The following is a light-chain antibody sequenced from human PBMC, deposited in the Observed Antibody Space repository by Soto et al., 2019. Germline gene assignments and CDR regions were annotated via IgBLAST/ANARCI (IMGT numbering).Light chain of an antibody. V-gene: IGLV2-14*03. CDR3: SAYTTSSTVV. Sequence: SVLTQPGSVSGYPGQSITISCTGTSSDIGYYNYVSWYQQHPGKAPKVMIYDVSNRPSGVSNRFSGSKSANTASLTISGLQAEDEADYHCSAYTTSSTVVFGSGTKVTVL. CDR1: SSDIGYYNY. CDR2: DVS. J-gene: IGLJ1*01.